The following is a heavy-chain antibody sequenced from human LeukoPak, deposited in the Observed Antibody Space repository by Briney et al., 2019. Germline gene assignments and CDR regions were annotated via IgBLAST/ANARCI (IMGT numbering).Heavy chain of an antibody. CDR1: GGSFSGYY. J-gene: IGHJ5*02. CDR2: INNSGST. Sequence: SETLSLTCAVYGGSFSGYYWSWIRQPPGKGLEWIGEINNSGSTNYNPSLKSRVTISVDTSKNQFSLKLSSVTAADTAVYYCARSGSSGWYYGTPLCWFDPWGQGTLVTVSS. CDR3: ARSGSSGWYYGTPLCWFDP. D-gene: IGHD6-19*01. V-gene: IGHV4-34*01.